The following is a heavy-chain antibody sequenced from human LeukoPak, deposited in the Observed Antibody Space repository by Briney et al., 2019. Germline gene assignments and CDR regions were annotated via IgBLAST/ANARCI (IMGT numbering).Heavy chain of an antibody. V-gene: IGHV1-2*02. CDR2: INPNSGGT. CDR1: GYTFTGYY. Sequence: ASVKVSCKASGYTFTGYYMHWVRQAPGQGLEWMGWINPNSGGTNYAQKFQSRVTMTRDTSISTAYMELSRLRSDDTAVYYCARDKEGGYYDSSGYYPIKYYFDYWGQGTLVTVSS. J-gene: IGHJ4*02. CDR3: ARDKEGGYYDSSGYYPIKYYFDY. D-gene: IGHD3-22*01.